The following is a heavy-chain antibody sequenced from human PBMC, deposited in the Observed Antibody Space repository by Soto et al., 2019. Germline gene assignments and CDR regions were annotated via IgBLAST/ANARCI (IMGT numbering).Heavy chain of an antibody. V-gene: IGHV4-4*02. CDR2: IYRTGST. Sequence: GTQSHTYTVSDGTCISPNGWSWIRQPPGQGLEWIGEIYRTGSTNYNPSLKSRVTISLDKSENQFSLKVTSLTAADTAVYYCASRDPGTCVDSWCQGILVSV. J-gene: IGHJ5*02. CDR1: DGTCISPNG. D-gene: IGHD1-7*01. CDR3: ASRDPGTCVDS.